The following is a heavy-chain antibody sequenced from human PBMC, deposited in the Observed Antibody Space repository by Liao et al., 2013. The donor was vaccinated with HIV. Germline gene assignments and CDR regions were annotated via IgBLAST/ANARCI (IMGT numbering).Heavy chain of an antibody. CDR2: IYYSGST. V-gene: IGHV4-39*07. D-gene: IGHD2-2*03. Sequence: QLQLQESGPGLVKPSETLSLTCTVSGGSITSSNYYWGWIRQPPGKGLEWIGSIYYSGSTYYNPSLKSRITISLDTSRNQFSLKLSSVTAADTAVYYCARDSGYCSSASCYLYYYYMDVWGKGTTVTVSS. CDR1: GGSITSSNYY. CDR3: ARDSGYCSSASCYLYYYYMDV. J-gene: IGHJ6*03.